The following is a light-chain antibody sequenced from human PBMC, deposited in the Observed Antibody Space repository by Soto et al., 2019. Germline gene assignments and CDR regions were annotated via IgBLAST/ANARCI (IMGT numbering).Light chain of an antibody. Sequence: EIVMTQSPATLSVSPGERATLSSRASQGVSSTLAWYQKKPGQAPRLLIYGASTRATGIPARFSGSGSGTEFPLTISSLQSEDFAVYYCQQYNNWRGTFGQGTKVEIK. CDR3: QQYNNWRGT. J-gene: IGKJ1*01. CDR1: QGVSST. CDR2: GAS. V-gene: IGKV3-15*01.